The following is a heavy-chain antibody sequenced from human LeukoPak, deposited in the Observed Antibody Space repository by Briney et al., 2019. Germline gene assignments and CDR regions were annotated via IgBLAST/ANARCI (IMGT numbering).Heavy chain of an antibody. Sequence: PGGSLRLSCAAPGFTFSGSSMHWVRQASAKGLEWVGRIRTKANTYATAHAASVKGRFTISRDDSKNTAYLQMNGLKTEDTAVYYCTRSDTTYCGGDCYSIWGQGTLVTVSS. CDR2: IRTKANTYAT. V-gene: IGHV3-73*01. CDR3: TRSDTTYCGGDCYSI. D-gene: IGHD2-21*02. CDR1: GFTFSGSS. J-gene: IGHJ4*02.